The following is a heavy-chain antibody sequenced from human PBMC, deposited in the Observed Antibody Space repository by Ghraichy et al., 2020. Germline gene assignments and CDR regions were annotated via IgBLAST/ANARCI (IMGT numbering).Heavy chain of an antibody. Sequence: SETLSLTCAVYGGSFSGYYWSWIRQPPGKGLEWIGEINHSGSTNYNPSLKSRVTISVDTSKNQFSLKLSSVTAADTAVYYCARGFYERFGEFVNWGQGILVTVSS. CDR3: ARGFYERFGEFVN. CDR2: INHSGST. V-gene: IGHV4-34*01. CDR1: GGSFSGYY. J-gene: IGHJ4*02. D-gene: IGHD3-10*01.